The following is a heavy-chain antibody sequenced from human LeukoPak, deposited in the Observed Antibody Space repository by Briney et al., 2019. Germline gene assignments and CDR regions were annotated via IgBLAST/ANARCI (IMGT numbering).Heavy chain of an antibody. J-gene: IGHJ3*02. D-gene: IGHD3-22*01. Sequence: PGGSLRLSCAASGFTFSSYAMSWVRQAPGKVLEWVSAISGSGGSTYYADSVKGRFTISRDNSKNTLYLQMNSLRAEDTAVYYCAADRAYYYDSSGYYTAPDAFDIWGQGTMVTVSS. CDR1: GFTFSSYA. CDR2: ISGSGGST. CDR3: AADRAYYYDSSGYYTAPDAFDI. V-gene: IGHV3-23*01.